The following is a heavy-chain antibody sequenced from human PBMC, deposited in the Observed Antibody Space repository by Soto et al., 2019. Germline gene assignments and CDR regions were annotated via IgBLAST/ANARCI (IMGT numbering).Heavy chain of an antibody. D-gene: IGHD2-21*02. V-gene: IGHV4-30-2*01. CDR2: IYHSGST. J-gene: IGHJ4*02. Sequence: SETLSLTCAVSGGSISSGGYSWSWIRQPPGKGLEWIGYIYHSGSTYYNPSLKSRVTISVDRSKNQFSLKLSSVTAADTAVYYCARGNVVATDYWGQGTLVTVSS. CDR3: ARGNVVATDY. CDR1: GGSISSGGYS.